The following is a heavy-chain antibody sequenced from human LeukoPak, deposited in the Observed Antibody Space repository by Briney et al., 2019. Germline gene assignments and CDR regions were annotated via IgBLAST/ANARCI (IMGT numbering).Heavy chain of an antibody. Sequence: ASVKVSCKVSGYTLTELSMHWVRQAPGKGLEWMGGFDPEDGETIYAQKFQGRVTMTEDTSTDTAYMELSSLRSEGTAVYYCATDVSSGYSSDFDYWGQGTLVTVSS. CDR2: FDPEDGET. CDR1: GYTLTELS. CDR3: ATDVSSGYSSDFDY. J-gene: IGHJ4*02. V-gene: IGHV1-24*01. D-gene: IGHD3-22*01.